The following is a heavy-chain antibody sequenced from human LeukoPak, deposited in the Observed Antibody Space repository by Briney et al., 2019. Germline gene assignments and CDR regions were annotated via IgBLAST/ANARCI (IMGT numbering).Heavy chain of an antibody. J-gene: IGHJ4*02. CDR3: ARDLYGDFAGYGF. CDR2: IHSGSST. Sequence: GGSLRLSCAASGFTFSSYSMNWVRQAPGKGLEWVSIIHSGSSTYYADSVKGRFTISRDNSKHTLYLQMNSLRAEDTAVYYCARDLYGDFAGYGFWGQGTLVTVSS. CDR1: GFTFSSYS. V-gene: IGHV3-53*01. D-gene: IGHD4-17*01.